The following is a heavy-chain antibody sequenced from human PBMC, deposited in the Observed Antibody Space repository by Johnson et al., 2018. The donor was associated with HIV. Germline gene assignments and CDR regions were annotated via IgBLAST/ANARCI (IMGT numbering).Heavy chain of an antibody. V-gene: IGHV3-23*04. CDR2: ISGSGGGT. D-gene: IGHD5-24*01. Sequence: VQLVESGGGLVQPGGSLRLSCAASGFTFSSYAMSWVRQAPGKGLEWVSSISGSGGGTYQVDSVKGRFTTSRDNSKNTLYLQMNSLRAEDSAVYFCAREGDGYTSVGAFDMWGQGTRVTVSS. CDR1: GFTFSSYA. J-gene: IGHJ3*02. CDR3: AREGDGYTSVGAFDM.